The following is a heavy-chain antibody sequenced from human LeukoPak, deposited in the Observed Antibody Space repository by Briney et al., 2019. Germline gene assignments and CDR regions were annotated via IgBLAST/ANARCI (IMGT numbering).Heavy chain of an antibody. D-gene: IGHD3-10*02. CDR3: AELGITMIGGV. CDR2: IYSGGST. J-gene: IGHJ6*04. V-gene: IGHV3-53*01. CDR1: GFTVSSNY. Sequence: GGSLRLSCAASGFTVSSNYMSWVRQAPGKGLEWVSVIYSGGSTYYADSVKGRFTISRDNSKNTLYLQMNSLRAEDTAVYYCAELGITMIGGVWGKGTTITISS.